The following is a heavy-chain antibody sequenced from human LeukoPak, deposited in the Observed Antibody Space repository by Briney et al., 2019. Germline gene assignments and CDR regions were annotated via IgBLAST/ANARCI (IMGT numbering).Heavy chain of an antibody. D-gene: IGHD6-19*01. V-gene: IGHV4-59*01. CDR2: ISYSGST. Sequence: SETLSLTCTALGGSISNNYWSWIRQPPGKRLQWIGYISYSGSTNHNPSLKSRATISADTSNNQFSLRLSSVTAADTAVYYCARELSSGWLDYWGQGILVTVSS. CDR3: ARELSSGWLDY. CDR1: GGSISNNY. J-gene: IGHJ4*02.